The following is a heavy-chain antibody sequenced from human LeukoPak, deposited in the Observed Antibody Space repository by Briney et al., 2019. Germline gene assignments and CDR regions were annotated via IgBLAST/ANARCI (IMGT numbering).Heavy chain of an antibody. Sequence: GGSLRLSCAASGFTFSNAWMSWVRQAPGKGLEWVSVIYSGGSTYYADSVKGRFTISRDNSKNTLYLQMNSLRAEDTAVYYCAIDRSDAFDIWGQGTMVTVSS. J-gene: IGHJ3*02. V-gene: IGHV3-66*01. CDR2: IYSGGST. CDR1: GFTFSNAW. D-gene: IGHD3-22*01. CDR3: AIDRSDAFDI.